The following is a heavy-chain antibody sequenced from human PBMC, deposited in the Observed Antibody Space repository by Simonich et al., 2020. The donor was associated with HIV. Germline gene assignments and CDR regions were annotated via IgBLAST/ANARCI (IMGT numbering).Heavy chain of an antibody. V-gene: IGHV5-51*03. CDR2: IYSGDSDN. CDR3: VTDKGYCSGGSCYQDAFDI. CDR1: GYSFTSYW. Sequence: EVQLVQSGAEVKKPGESLKIACKGSGYSFTSYWIGWVRQMPGKALEWMGIIYSGDSDNRYSPSFQGQVTISADKSISTAYLQWSSLKASDTAMYYCVTDKGYCSGGSCYQDAFDIWGQGTMVTVSS. D-gene: IGHD2-15*01. J-gene: IGHJ3*02.